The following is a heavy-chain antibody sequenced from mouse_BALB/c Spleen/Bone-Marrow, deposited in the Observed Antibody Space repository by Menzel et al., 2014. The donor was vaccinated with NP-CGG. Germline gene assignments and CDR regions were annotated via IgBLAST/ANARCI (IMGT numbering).Heavy chain of an antibody. Sequence: EVQVVESGGGLVQPGGSLKLSCAASGFDFSRYWMNWVRQAPGNGLEWIGQINPDSGTINYTPSLKDKFIISRDNAKNTLYLQMSKVRSEDAALYYCARAKYGNPWFAYWGQGTLVTVSA. CDR2: INPDSGTI. CDR3: ARAKYGNPWFAY. J-gene: IGHJ3*01. V-gene: IGHV4-1*02. D-gene: IGHD2-10*02. CDR1: GFDFSRYW.